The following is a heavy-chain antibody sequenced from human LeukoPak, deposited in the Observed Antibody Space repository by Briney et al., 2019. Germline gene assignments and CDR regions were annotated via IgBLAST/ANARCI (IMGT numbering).Heavy chain of an antibody. J-gene: IGHJ4*02. CDR1: GFTFSGSA. CDR2: ISYDGSNK. CDR3: ANSWEPNHGCDY. D-gene: IGHD1-26*01. Sequence: GGSLRLSCAASGFTFSGSALHWVRQAPGKGLKWVAVISYDGSNKYYADSVKGRFTISRDNSKNTLYLQMNSLRTEDTAMYYCANSWEPNHGCDYWSQGTLVTVST. V-gene: IGHV3-30*04.